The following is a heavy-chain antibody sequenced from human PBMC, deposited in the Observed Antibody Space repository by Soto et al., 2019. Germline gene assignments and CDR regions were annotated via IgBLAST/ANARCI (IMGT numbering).Heavy chain of an antibody. CDR1: GYTFTTYD. CDR3: AKKYDVWSGSSHSRASGFDI. J-gene: IGHJ3*02. Sequence: QVQLVQSETEVKKPGASVRVSCKASGYTFTTYDLNWVRQAAGQGLEWMGWMSPKTGSPGYAQRFQGRVTMTRNTSIKTAYMELTSLSSGDTPVNYCAKKYDVWSGSSHSRASGFDIWGQGTLIPFSS. D-gene: IGHD3-3*01. V-gene: IGHV1-8*01. CDR2: MSPKTGSP.